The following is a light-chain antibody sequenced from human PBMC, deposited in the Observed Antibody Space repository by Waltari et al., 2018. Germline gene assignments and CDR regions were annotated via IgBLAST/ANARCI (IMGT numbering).Light chain of an antibody. Sequence: QSALTQPPSASGTPGQRVTISCSGSSSSIKTNPVNWYQHLPGTAPKLLIYSNKQRTSAVPGRFSGSKSVTSASLAISGPQSEDEGDYYCAVWDDSLDGLVFGGGTKLTVL. V-gene: IGLV1-44*01. J-gene: IGLJ2*01. CDR1: SSSIKTNP. CDR2: SNK. CDR3: AVWDDSLDGLV.